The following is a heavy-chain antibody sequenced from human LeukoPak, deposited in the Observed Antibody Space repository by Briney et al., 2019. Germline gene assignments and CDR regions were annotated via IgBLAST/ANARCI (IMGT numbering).Heavy chain of an antibody. Sequence: GGSLRLSCAASGFTFSSYWMHWVRHAPGKGLVWVSRINSDGSSTSYADSVKGRFTISRDNAKNTLYLQMNSLRAEDTAVYYCASGSEDSSGYYYANPLDYWGQGTLVTVSS. CDR1: GFTFSSYW. V-gene: IGHV3-74*01. CDR3: ASGSEDSSGYYYANPLDY. D-gene: IGHD3-22*01. J-gene: IGHJ4*02. CDR2: INSDGSST.